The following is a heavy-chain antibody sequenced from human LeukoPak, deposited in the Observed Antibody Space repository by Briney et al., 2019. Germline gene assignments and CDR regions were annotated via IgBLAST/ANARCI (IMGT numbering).Heavy chain of an antibody. V-gene: IGHV4-39*07. CDR1: GGSISSSSYY. Sequence: KPSETLSLTCTVSGGSISSSSYYWSWIRQPPGKGLEWIGEINHSGSTNYNPSLKSRVTISVDTSKNQFSLKLSSVTAADTAVYYCARVNYYDSSGYYGVRGIDYWGQGTLVTVSS. J-gene: IGHJ4*02. CDR2: INHSGST. CDR3: ARVNYYDSSGYYGVRGIDY. D-gene: IGHD3-22*01.